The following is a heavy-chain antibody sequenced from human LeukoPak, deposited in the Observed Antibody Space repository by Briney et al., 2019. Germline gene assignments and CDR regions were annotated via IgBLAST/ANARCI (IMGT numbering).Heavy chain of an antibody. Sequence: GGSLRLSCAASGFTFSSYGMHWVRQAPGKGLEWVAVISYDGSNKYYADSVKGRFTISRDNSKNTLYLQMNSLRAEDTAVYYCAKDKVVESHGSCLIDYWGQGTLVTVSS. CDR2: ISYDGSNK. D-gene: IGHD1-26*01. CDR3: AKDKVVESHGSCLIDY. CDR1: GFTFSSYG. J-gene: IGHJ4*02. V-gene: IGHV3-30*18.